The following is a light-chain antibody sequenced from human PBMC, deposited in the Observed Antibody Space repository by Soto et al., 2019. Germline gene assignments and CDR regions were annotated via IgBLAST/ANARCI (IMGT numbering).Light chain of an antibody. CDR3: QQYNNWPPT. CDR1: QSVSSN. J-gene: IGKJ1*01. CDR2: GAS. Sequence: EIVMTQSPATLSVSPGERATLSCRASQSVSSNLAWYQQKPGQAPRLVIYGASTRATGIPARLSGSGSGTEFTLTISSLQSEDFAVYYCQQYNNWPPTFGQGTKVDIK. V-gene: IGKV3-15*01.